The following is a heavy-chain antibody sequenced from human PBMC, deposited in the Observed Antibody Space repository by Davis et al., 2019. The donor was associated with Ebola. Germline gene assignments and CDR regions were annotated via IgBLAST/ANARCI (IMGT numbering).Heavy chain of an antibody. D-gene: IGHD3-22*01. Sequence: PGGSLRLSCAASGFTFSSYGMHWVRQAPGKGLEWVAVISYDGSNKYYADSVKGRFTISRDNAKNTLYLQMNSLRAEDTAVYYCARDLMIVVVITEGAFDIWGQGTMVTVSS. CDR3: ARDLMIVVVITEGAFDI. V-gene: IGHV3-30*03. CDR1: GFTFSSYG. J-gene: IGHJ3*02. CDR2: ISYDGSNK.